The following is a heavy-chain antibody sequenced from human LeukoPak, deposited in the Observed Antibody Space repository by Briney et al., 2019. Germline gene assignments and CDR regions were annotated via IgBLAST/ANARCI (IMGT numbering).Heavy chain of an antibody. V-gene: IGHV3-23*01. CDR2: ISGGGGST. Sequence: PGGSLRLSCAASGFTFTSYSMNWVRQAPEKGLEWVSTISGGGGSTYYADSVKGRFTISRDNSKNTLYLQVNSLRAEDTAVCYCANGGKWDVTPFDYWGQGTLVTVSS. CDR3: ANGGKWDVTPFDY. J-gene: IGHJ4*02. D-gene: IGHD1-26*01. CDR1: GFTFTSYS.